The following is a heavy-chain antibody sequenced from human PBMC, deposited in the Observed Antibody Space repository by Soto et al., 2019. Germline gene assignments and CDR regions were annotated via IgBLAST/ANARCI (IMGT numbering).Heavy chain of an antibody. CDR1: VFTVSSND. Sequence: EVQLVQSGGGLVQPGGSLRLSCAVSVFTVSSNDMSWVRQAPGKGLEWGSVIYSDGSTDYADSVKGRFTISRDNSKNTLYLQMNSLRSEDTAVYYCAILWFGYLDYWGQGTLVTVSS. CDR2: IYSDGST. D-gene: IGHD3-10*01. V-gene: IGHV3-66*04. CDR3: AILWFGYLDY. J-gene: IGHJ4*02.